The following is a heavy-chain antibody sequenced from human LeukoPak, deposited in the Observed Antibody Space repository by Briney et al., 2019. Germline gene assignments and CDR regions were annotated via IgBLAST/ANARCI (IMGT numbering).Heavy chain of an antibody. V-gene: IGHV3-23*01. CDR1: GFTFSSYA. CDR2: ISSSGGSA. J-gene: IGHJ6*03. Sequence: GGSLRLSCAASGFTFSSYAMSWVRQAPGEGLQWVSAISSSGGSAFYADSVKGRFTVSRDNSQNTLYLQMNSLRAEDTAIYYCAKDEAGATTYYYYHMDVWGKGTTVTVSS. D-gene: IGHD1-26*01. CDR3: AKDEAGATTYYYYHMDV.